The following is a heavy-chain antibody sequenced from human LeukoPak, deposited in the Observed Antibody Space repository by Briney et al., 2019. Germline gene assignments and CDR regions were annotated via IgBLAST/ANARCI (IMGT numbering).Heavy chain of an antibody. CDR1: GFTLSKHP. Sequence: GGSLRLSCAASGFTLSKHPMYWVRLAPGKGLEWVSSLSDTGDSRHYADSVKGRFTISRDSARSALYLQMNSLRAEDTAVYYCAKGDCASGSCYFDDWGQGSQVTVSS. J-gene: IGHJ4*02. D-gene: IGHD2-8*01. CDR3: AKGDCASGSCYFDD. CDR2: LSDTGDSR. V-gene: IGHV3-23*01.